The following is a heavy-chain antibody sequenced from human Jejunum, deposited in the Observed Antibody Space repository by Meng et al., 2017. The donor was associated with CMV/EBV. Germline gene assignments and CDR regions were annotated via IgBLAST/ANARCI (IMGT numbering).Heavy chain of an antibody. CDR3: ARANSGFGGNFDY. CDR2: IKYSGRT. V-gene: IGHV4-59*01. J-gene: IGHJ4*02. D-gene: IGHD4-23*01. Sequence: SRKRQKQGKGKERIGYIKYSGRTKKNNKKKRRVNISMDKNKNQFSLKLSSVTAADTAVYYCARANSGFGGNFDYWGQGTLVTVSS.